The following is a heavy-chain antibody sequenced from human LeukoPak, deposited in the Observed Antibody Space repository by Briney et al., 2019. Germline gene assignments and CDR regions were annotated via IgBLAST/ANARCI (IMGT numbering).Heavy chain of an antibody. V-gene: IGHV4-30-2*01. Sequence: PSETLSLTCAVSGGSISSGGYSWSWIRQPPGKGLEWIGYIYHSGSTYYNPSLKSRVTISVDRSKNQFSLKLSSVTAAGTAVYYCARGIRGYYGSGSLDYWGQGTLVTVSS. D-gene: IGHD3-10*01. CDR3: ARGIRGYYGSGSLDY. J-gene: IGHJ4*02. CDR2: IYHSGST. CDR1: GGSISSGGYS.